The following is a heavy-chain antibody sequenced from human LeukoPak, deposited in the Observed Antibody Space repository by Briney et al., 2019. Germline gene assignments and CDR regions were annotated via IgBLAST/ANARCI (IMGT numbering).Heavy chain of an antibody. Sequence: SETLSLTCTVSGGSISSYYWSWIRQPPGKGLEWIGYIHYSGSTNYKSSLKSRVTISVDASKNQFSLKLNSVTAADTAVYYCARPRLLYGSGPTLVWGPGTLVTVSS. CDR3: ARPRLLYGSGPTLV. J-gene: IGHJ4*02. V-gene: IGHV4-59*12. D-gene: IGHD3-10*01. CDR1: GGSISSYY. CDR2: IHYSGST.